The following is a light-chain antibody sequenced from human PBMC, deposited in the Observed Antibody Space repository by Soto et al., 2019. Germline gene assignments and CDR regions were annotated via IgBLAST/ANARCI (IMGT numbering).Light chain of an antibody. J-gene: IGKJ4*01. Sequence: AIRMTQSPSSLSASTGDRVTITCRASRGISSYLAWYQQKPGKAPKLLIYAASTLQSGVPSRFSRSGSGTDITLTIGCLQSEDFATYYCQQYYSYPLTCGGGTKVEIK. V-gene: IGKV1-8*01. CDR3: QQYYSYPLT. CDR2: AAS. CDR1: RGISSY.